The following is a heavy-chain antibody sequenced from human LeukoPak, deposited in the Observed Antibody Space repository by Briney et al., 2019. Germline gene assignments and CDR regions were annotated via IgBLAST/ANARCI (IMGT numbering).Heavy chain of an antibody. CDR2: ISSSSSTI. D-gene: IGHD1-26*01. CDR1: GFTFSSYE. V-gene: IGHV3-48*03. Sequence: PGGSLRLSCAASGFTFSSYEMNWVRQAPGKGLEWVSYISSSSSTIYYADSMKGRFTISRDNAKNSLSLQMNSLRAEATAVYYCARDPYNGSYGDDYYYYMDVWGKGTTVTISS. CDR3: ARDPYNGSYGDDYYYYMDV. J-gene: IGHJ6*03.